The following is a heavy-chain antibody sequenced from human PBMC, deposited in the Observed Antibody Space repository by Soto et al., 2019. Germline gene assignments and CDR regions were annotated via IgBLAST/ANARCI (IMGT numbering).Heavy chain of an antibody. CDR3: ARGAVGATLFYYYYGMDS. D-gene: IGHD1-26*01. J-gene: IGHJ6*02. CDR1: GGTFSSYA. CDR2: IIPIFGTA. V-gene: IGHV1-69*13. Sequence: GASVKVSCKASGGTFSSYAISWVRQAPGQGLEWMGGIIPIFGTANYAQKFQGRVTITADESTSTAYMELSSLRSEDTAVYYCARGAVGATLFYYYYGMDSWGQGTTVTVSS.